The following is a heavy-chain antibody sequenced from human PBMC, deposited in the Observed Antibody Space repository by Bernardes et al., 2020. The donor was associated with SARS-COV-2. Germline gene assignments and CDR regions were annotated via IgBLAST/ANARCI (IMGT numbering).Heavy chain of an antibody. CDR1: GFTFSSYW. J-gene: IGHJ4*02. CDR2: VNSDGSTT. V-gene: IGHV3-74*01. CDR3: ARDNWGSSFDY. Sequence: GSLRLSCAASGFTFSSYWMHWVRQAPGKGLVWVSRVNSDGSTTFYADSVKGRFTISRDNAKTTLYLQMNSLRAEDTAVYYCARDNWGSSFDYWGQGTLVTVPS. D-gene: IGHD7-27*01.